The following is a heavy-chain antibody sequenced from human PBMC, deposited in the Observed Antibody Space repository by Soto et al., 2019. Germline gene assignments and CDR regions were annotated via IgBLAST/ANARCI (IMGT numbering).Heavy chain of an antibody. D-gene: IGHD5-12*01. Sequence: WWSLRLSCSASVFTFSSYSMNWVRQAPGKGLEWVSSISTSSTYIYYADSVKGRFTMSRDNAKNSLYLQMNSLRADDTAVYYCARGSIVATSLTPFDYWGQGTLVTVSS. V-gene: IGHV3-21*01. CDR2: ISTSSTYI. CDR3: ARGSIVATSLTPFDY. CDR1: VFTFSSYS. J-gene: IGHJ4*02.